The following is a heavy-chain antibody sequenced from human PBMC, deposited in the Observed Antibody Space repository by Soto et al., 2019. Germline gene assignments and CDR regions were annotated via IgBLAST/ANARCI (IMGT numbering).Heavy chain of an antibody. D-gene: IGHD5-12*01. CDR3: TRRSYSGYDYEGEFDY. V-gene: IGHV3-49*03. Sequence: ESGGGLVQPGRSLRLSCTASGFRFGDFAMSWIRQAPGKGLEWVGFIRSKVFGGTTDYAASVGGRFTISRDDSRSIAYLHMNSLKTEDTAVYYCTRRSYSGYDYEGEFDYWGQGTLVTVSS. CDR2: IRSKVFGGTT. J-gene: IGHJ4*02. CDR1: GFRFGDFA.